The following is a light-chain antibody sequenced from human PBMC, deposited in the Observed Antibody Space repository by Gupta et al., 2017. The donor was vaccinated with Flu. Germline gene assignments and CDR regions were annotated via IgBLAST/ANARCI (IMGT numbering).Light chain of an antibody. Sequence: LSPGERATLSCRASQTVSRSYLAWYQQKPGQAPRLLIYGASTRATGIPDRFSGSGSGTDFTLTISRLEPEDFAVYYCQQFGDSPPYTFGPGTKVEIK. CDR1: QTVSRSY. J-gene: IGKJ3*01. CDR2: GAS. CDR3: QQFGDSPPYT. V-gene: IGKV3-20*01.